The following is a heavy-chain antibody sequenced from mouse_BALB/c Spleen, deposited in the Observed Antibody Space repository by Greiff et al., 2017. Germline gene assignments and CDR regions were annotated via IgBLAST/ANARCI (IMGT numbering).Heavy chain of an antibody. CDR3: ARGRDGYSFAY. CDR1: GFTFSSYA. D-gene: IGHD2-3*01. V-gene: IGHV5-6-5*01. J-gene: IGHJ3*01. Sequence: DVQLQESGGGLVKPGGSLKLSCAASGFTFSSYAMSWVRQTPEKRLEWVASISSGGSTYYPDSVKGRFTISRDNARNILYLQMSSLRSEDTAMYYCARGRDGYSFAYWGQGTLVTVSA. CDR2: ISSGGST.